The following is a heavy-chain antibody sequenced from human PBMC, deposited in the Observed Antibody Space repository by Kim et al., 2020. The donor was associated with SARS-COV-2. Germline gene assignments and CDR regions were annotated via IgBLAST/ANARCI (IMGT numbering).Heavy chain of an antibody. Sequence: ASVKVSCKVSGYTLTELSMHWVRQAPGKGLEWMGGFDPEDGETIYAQKFQGRVTMTEDTSTDTAYMELSSLRSEDTAVYYCETAPALVRDGWFDPWGQGTLVTVSS. CDR2: FDPEDGET. V-gene: IGHV1-24*01. CDR1: GYTLTELS. D-gene: IGHD6-6*01. CDR3: ETAPALVRDGWFDP. J-gene: IGHJ5*02.